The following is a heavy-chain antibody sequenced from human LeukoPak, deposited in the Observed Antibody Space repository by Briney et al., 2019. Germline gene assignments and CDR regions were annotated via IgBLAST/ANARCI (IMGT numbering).Heavy chain of an antibody. Sequence: GGSLRLSCAASGFTFSSYAMHWVRQAPGKGLEWVAVISYDGSNKYYADSVKGRFTISRDNSKNTLYLQMNSLRAEDTAVYYCASRYDSSLNPSVYWGQGTLVTVSS. CDR3: ASRYDSSLNPSVY. J-gene: IGHJ4*02. CDR2: ISYDGSNK. D-gene: IGHD3-22*01. V-gene: IGHV3-30-3*01. CDR1: GFTFSSYA.